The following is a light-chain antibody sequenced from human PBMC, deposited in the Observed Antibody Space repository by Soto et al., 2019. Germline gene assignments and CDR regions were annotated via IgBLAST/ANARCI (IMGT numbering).Light chain of an antibody. V-gene: IGKV1-5*01. Sequence: DVQITQSPSTLSASVGDRVTITCRASQSISSWLSWYQQKPGKAPKLLIYDASSLESGVPARFSGSGSGTDFTLTISSLEPEDFAVYYCQQRSNCLTFGQGTLLESK. CDR3: QQRSNCLT. CDR1: QSISSW. J-gene: IGKJ5*01. CDR2: DAS.